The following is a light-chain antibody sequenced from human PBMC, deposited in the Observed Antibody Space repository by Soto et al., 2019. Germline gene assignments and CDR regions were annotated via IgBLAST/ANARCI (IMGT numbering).Light chain of an antibody. Sequence: QAVVTQEPSFSVSPGGTVTLTCGLTSGSVSTRNYPSWYQQIPGQAPRTLIYNTNTRSSGVPDRFSGSILGNKAALTITGAQAADESDYYCALYVGSGIHGVFGGGTQLTVL. V-gene: IGLV8-61*01. CDR1: SGSVSTRNY. J-gene: IGLJ3*02. CDR3: ALYVGSGIHGV. CDR2: NTN.